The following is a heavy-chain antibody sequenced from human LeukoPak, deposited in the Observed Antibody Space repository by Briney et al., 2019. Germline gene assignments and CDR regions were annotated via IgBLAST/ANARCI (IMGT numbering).Heavy chain of an antibody. D-gene: IGHD3-10*01. J-gene: IGHJ3*02. CDR1: GGSISSNNYY. CDR2: VYYSGST. V-gene: IGHV4-39*01. CDR3: ARRQLLWFGHFFDI. Sequence: SETLSLTCTVSGGSISSNNYYWGWIRQPPGKGLEWIGHVYYSGSTYSNPSLKSRVTISVDTSKNQFSLKLSSVTAADTAVYYCARRQLLWFGHFFDIWGQGTMVTVSS.